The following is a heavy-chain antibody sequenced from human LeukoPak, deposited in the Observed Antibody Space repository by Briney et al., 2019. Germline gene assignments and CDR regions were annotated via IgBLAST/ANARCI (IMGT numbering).Heavy chain of an antibody. Sequence: GGSLRLSCAASGFTFSSYSMNWVRQAPGKGLEWVSYISSSSSTIYYADSVKGRFTISRDNAKNSLYLQMNSLRAEDTAVYYCARDMGYYYDSSDAFDIWGQGTMVTVSS. J-gene: IGHJ3*02. V-gene: IGHV3-48*01. CDR2: ISSSSSTI. D-gene: IGHD3-22*01. CDR1: GFTFSSYS. CDR3: ARDMGYYYDSSDAFDI.